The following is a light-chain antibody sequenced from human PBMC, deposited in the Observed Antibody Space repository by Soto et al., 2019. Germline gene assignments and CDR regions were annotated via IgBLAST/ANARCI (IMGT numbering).Light chain of an antibody. CDR2: GAS. J-gene: IGKJ5*01. V-gene: IGKV3-20*01. CDR1: QSVSSSY. CDR3: QQYGSSPSIT. Sequence: EIVLTQSPGTLSLAPGERATLSCRASQSVSSSYLAWYQQKPGQAPRLLIYGASSRATGIPDRFSGSGAGXXXXLTISRLEPEDFAVYYCQQYGSSPSITFGQGTRLEIK.